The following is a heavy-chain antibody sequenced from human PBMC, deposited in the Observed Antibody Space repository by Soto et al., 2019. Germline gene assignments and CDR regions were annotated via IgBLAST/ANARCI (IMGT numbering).Heavy chain of an antibody. CDR2: IKSKTDGGTT. Sequence: GSLRLSCAVSGATLTNVWMNWVRQAPGKGPEWVGRIKSKTDGGTTDYAAPVKGRFTISRDDSENTLYLQMHSLKTEDTAVYYCSHGYYQYFESWGQGTLVTVS. D-gene: IGHD5-18*01. CDR3: SHGYYQYFES. J-gene: IGHJ4*02. V-gene: IGHV3-15*07. CDR1: GATLTNVW.